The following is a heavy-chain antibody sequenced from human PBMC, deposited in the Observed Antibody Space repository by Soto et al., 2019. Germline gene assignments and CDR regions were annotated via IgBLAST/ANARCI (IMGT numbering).Heavy chain of an antibody. V-gene: IGHV1-18*01. CDR3: ARYNWNYSYYYYYYMDV. Sequence: QVRLVQSGAEVKKPGASVKVSCKASGYTFTSYGISWVRQAPGQGLEWMGWISAYNGNTNYAQKLQGRVTMTTDTSTSTAYMELRSLRSDDTAVYYCARYNWNYSYYYYYYMDVWGKGTTVTVSS. CDR1: GYTFTSYG. J-gene: IGHJ6*03. CDR2: ISAYNGNT. D-gene: IGHD1-7*01.